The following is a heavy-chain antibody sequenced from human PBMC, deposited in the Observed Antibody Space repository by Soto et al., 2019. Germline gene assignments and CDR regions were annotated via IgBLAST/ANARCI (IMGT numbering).Heavy chain of an antibody. Sequence: QVPLVESGGGVVQPGRSLRLSCAASGFTFSSYGMHWVRQAPGKGLEWVAVISYDGSNKYYADSVKGRFTISRDNSKNTLYLQMNSLRAEDTAVYYCAKEKRGLVADNWFDPWGQGTLVTVSS. V-gene: IGHV3-30*18. CDR3: AKEKRGLVADNWFDP. J-gene: IGHJ5*02. D-gene: IGHD3-9*01. CDR1: GFTFSSYG. CDR2: ISYDGSNK.